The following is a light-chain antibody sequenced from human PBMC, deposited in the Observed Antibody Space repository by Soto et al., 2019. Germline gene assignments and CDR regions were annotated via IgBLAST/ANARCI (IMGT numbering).Light chain of an antibody. CDR1: SSDVGAYNY. CDR2: DVS. J-gene: IGLJ1*01. Sequence: QSALTQPASVSGSPGQSIAISCTGTSSDVGAYNYVSWYQHHPGKAPKLMIYDVSTLPSGVSDRFSGSKSGNTASLTISGLQAEDEADYYCSSYTSRSTEVFGTGTKVTVL. V-gene: IGLV2-14*03. CDR3: SSYTSRSTEV.